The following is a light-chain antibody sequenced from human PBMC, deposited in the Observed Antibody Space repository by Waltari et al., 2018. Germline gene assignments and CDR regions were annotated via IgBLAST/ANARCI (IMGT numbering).Light chain of an antibody. J-gene: IGKJ5*01. Sequence: EIVMTQSPATLSVSPGERATLSCWASQSVSSNLAWYQQKPGQTPRLLIYAASTRATGIPARFSGSGSGTEFTLTISSLQSEDFAVYFCQQYNNWPPITFGQGTRLEIK. CDR3: QQYNNWPPIT. CDR1: QSVSSN. V-gene: IGKV3-15*01. CDR2: AAS.